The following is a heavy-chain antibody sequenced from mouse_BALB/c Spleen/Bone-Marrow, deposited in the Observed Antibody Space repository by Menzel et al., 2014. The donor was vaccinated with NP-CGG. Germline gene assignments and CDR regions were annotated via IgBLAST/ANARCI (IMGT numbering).Heavy chain of an antibody. J-gene: IGHJ4*01. CDR2: IDPANGNT. CDR1: GFNIKDTY. D-gene: IGHD2-14*01. CDR3: ARYRYDYYAMDY. V-gene: IGHV14-3*02. Sequence: VQLQQSGAELVKPGASVKLSCTASGFNIKDTYMHWVKQRPEQGLERIGRIDPANGNTKYDPKFQGKATITADTSSNTAYLQLSSLTSEDTAVYYCARYRYDYYAMDYWGQGTSVTVSS.